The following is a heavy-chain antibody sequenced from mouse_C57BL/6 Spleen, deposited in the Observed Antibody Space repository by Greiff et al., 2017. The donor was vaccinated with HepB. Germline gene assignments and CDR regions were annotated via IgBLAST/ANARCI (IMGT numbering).Heavy chain of an antibody. CDR1: GFSLTSYG. CDR2: IWRGGST. V-gene: IGHV2-5*01. D-gene: IGHD2-4*01. Sequence: VMLVESGPGLVQPSQSLSITCTVSGFSLTSYGVHWVRQSPGKGLEWLGVIWRGGSTDYNAAFMSRLSITKDNSKSQVFFKMNSLQADDTAIYYCAKGGTYDYDYAMDYWGQGTSVTVSS. CDR3: AKGGTYDYDYAMDY. J-gene: IGHJ4*01.